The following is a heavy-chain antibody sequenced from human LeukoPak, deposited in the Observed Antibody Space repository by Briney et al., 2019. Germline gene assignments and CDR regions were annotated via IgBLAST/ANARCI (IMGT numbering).Heavy chain of an antibody. D-gene: IGHD3-3*01. V-gene: IGHV3-21*01. CDR3: ARSRGNYDFWSGYYLSHYYYMDV. CDR1: GFTFSSYS. CDR2: ISSSSSYI. Sequence: GGSLRLSCAVSGFTFSSYSMNWVRQAPGKGLEWVSSISSSSSYIYYADSVKGRFTISRDNAKNSPYLQMNSLRAEDTAVYYCARSRGNYDFWSGYYLSHYYYMDVWGKGTTVTVSS. J-gene: IGHJ6*03.